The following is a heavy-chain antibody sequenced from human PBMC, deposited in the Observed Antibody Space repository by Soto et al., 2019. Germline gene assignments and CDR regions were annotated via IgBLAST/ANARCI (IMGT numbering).Heavy chain of an antibody. V-gene: IGHV1-69*02. CDR2: IIPILGIT. Sequence: SVKVSCKASGATFTSYTSSRVRHAPGQELKLMGRIIPILGITNYAQTFQARVTITADKSTSTSYMELSSLRSEDTEVYSCPSVDCSGGSCYHNVFDFCARRSMVIVSS. J-gene: IGHJ3*01. D-gene: IGHD2-15*01. CDR3: PSVDCSGGSCYHNVFDF. CDR1: GATFTSYT.